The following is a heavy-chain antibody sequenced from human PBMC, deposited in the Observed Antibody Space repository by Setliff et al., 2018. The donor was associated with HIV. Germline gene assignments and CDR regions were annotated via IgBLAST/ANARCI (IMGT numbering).Heavy chain of an antibody. CDR3: AKEVSGGGWPRWGDQ. Sequence: PGESLRLSCAASGFTFSNYAMTWVRQAAGKGLEWVSAISSSGINTYYIDSVKGRFIISRDNSRNTLYLQLNSLRVEDTAVYFCAKEVSGGGWPRWGDQWGQGTRVTVSS. J-gene: IGHJ4*02. CDR1: GFTFSNYA. D-gene: IGHD6-19*01. CDR2: ISSSGINT. V-gene: IGHV3-23*01.